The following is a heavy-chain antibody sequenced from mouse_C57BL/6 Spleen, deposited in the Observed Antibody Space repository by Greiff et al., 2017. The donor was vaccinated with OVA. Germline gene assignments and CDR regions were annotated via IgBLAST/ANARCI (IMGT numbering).Heavy chain of an antibody. CDR1: GYAFTNYL. V-gene: IGHV1-54*01. J-gene: IGHJ2*01. Sequence: QVQLQQSGAELVRPGTSVKVSCKASGYAFTNYLIEWVKQRPGQGLEWIGVINPGSGGTNYNEKFKGKATLTAAKSSSTAYMQLSSLTSEDSSVYFCARGDYYGSSHYWGQGTTLTVSS. D-gene: IGHD1-1*01. CDR2: INPGSGGT. CDR3: ARGDYYGSSHY.